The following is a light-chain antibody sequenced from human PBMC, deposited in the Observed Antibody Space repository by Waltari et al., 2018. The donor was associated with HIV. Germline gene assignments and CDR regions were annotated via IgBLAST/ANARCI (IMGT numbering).Light chain of an antibody. CDR1: GSNIGTNT. CDR2: GAD. V-gene: IGLV1-44*01. CDR3: AAWDDSLNGQVV. Sequence: HSVLTQPASVSATPGQRVTISCSGSGSNIGTNTVSWYQIFPGTAPKLFIFGADQRPSGVPVRFSVSKSGTSSSLTISGLQSEDEATYVCAAWDDSLNGQVVFGGGTLLTVL. J-gene: IGLJ2*01.